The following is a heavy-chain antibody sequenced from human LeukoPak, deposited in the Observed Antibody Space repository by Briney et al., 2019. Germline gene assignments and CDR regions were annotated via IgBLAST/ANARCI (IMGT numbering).Heavy chain of an antibody. CDR3: ARSRVESGSYYYYFDF. V-gene: IGHV1-69*04. J-gene: IGHJ4*02. CDR1: GGTFSSYA. D-gene: IGHD1-26*01. Sequence: ASVKVSCKASGGTFSSYAISWVRQAPGQGLEWMGRIIPILGIANYAQKFQGRVTITADKSTSTAYMELRSLRADDTAVYFCARSRVESGSYYYYFDFWGQGTLVTVSS. CDR2: IIPILGIA.